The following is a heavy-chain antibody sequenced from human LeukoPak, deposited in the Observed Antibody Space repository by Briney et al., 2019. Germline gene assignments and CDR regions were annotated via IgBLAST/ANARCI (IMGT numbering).Heavy chain of an antibody. CDR3: ARDPSGSSSWVRFDY. J-gene: IGHJ4*02. CDR2: IIPILGIA. V-gene: IGHV1-69*04. D-gene: IGHD6-13*01. CDR1: GGTFSSYA. Sequence: ASVKVSCKASGGTFSSYAISWVRQAPGQGLEWMGRIIPILGIANYAQRFQGRVTITADKSTSTAYMELSSLRSEDTAVYYCARDPSGSSSWVRFDYWGQGTLVTVSS.